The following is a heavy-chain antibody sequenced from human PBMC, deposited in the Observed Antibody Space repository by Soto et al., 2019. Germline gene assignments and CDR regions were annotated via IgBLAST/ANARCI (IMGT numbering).Heavy chain of an antibody. Sequence: SDTLSLTCTVSGGSISTYYWSWIRQPPGKGLEWIGHIYYSGSTSYNSSLKSRVTISMDTSKSQLSLKLSSVTAADTAVYYCARVRDCSGGTCYSGWFDPRGPGTLVTVS. CDR2: IYYSGST. CDR1: GGSISTYY. D-gene: IGHD2-15*01. V-gene: IGHV4-59*01. J-gene: IGHJ5*02. CDR3: ARVRDCSGGTCYSGWFDP.